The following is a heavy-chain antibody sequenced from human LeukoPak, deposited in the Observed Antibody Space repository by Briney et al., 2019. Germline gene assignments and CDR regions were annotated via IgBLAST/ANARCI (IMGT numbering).Heavy chain of an antibody. V-gene: IGHV3-48*03. D-gene: IGHD2-2*01. CDR1: GFTFSSYE. J-gene: IGHJ6*02. CDR3: ARDRVVVVPSAYYYYGMDV. CDR2: ISSSGSII. Sequence: GGSLRLSCAASGFTFSSYEMNWVRQAPGKGLEWVSYISSSGSIIYYADSVKGRFTISRDNAKNSLYLQMNSLRAEDTAVYYCARDRVVVVPSAYYYYGMDVWGQGTTVTVSS.